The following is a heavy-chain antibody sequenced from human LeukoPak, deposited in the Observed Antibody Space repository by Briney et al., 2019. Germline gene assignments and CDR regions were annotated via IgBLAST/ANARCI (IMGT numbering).Heavy chain of an antibody. CDR1: GGSISSGSYY. D-gene: IGHD3-22*01. J-gene: IGHJ2*01. CDR2: IYTSGST. V-gene: IGHV4-61*02. Sequence: SQTLSLTCTVSGGSISSGSYYWSWIRQPAGKGLEWIGRIYTSGSTNYNPSLKSRVTISVDTSKDQFSLKLSSVTAADTAVYYCAREGYYDSSGSWYFDLWGRGTLVTVSS. CDR3: AREGYYDSSGSWYFDL.